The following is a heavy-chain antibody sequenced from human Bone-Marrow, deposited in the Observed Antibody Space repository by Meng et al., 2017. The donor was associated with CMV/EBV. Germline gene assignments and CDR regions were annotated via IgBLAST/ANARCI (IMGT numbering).Heavy chain of an antibody. V-gene: IGHV1-8*03. J-gene: IGHJ4*02. CDR1: GYTFTSYG. CDR3: ATAEVVPAAIDYFDY. Sequence: ASVKVSCKASGYTFTSYGINWVRQAPGQGLEWMGGINPNNGKTIYAQKFQGRVTITADTSTSTAYMELSSLRSEDTAVYYCATAEVVPAAIDYFDYWGQGTLVTVSS. CDR2: INPNNGKT. D-gene: IGHD2-2*01.